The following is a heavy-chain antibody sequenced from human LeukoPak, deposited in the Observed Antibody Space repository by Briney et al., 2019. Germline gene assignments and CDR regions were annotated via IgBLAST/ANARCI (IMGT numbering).Heavy chain of an antibody. D-gene: IGHD5-12*01. CDR3: AARRMGSGYDL. CDR2: IYYSGST. Sequence: SETLSLTCSVSGGSISSYYWSWIRQPPGKGLEWIGYIYYSGSTNYNPSLKSRLAISVDTSKNQFSLKLTSVTAADTAVYYCAARRMGSGYDLWGQGTLVTVSS. V-gene: IGHV4-59*12. J-gene: IGHJ5*02. CDR1: GGSISSYY.